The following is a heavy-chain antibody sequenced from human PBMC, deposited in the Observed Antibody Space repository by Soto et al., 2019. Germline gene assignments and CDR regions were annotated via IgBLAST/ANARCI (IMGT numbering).Heavy chain of an antibody. Sequence: QITLKESGPPLVKPTQTLTLTCTFSGFSLTSPAVGVGWIRQPPGKAPEWLALVYWDGDEEYSPSLRNRLTLTKDPSKNQVVLTMTNMDPVDPATYYCAHGSGWLFDYWGQGTLVTVSS. D-gene: IGHD6-19*01. V-gene: IGHV2-5*02. CDR1: GFSLTSPAVG. CDR3: AHGSGWLFDY. CDR2: VYWDGDE. J-gene: IGHJ4*02.